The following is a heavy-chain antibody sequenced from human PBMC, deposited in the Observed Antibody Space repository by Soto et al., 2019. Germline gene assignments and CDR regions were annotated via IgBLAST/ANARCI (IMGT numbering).Heavy chain of an antibody. CDR3: ARRSSWYDI. Sequence: GGSLRISCSASGFNFTDYWMRWVRQAPGRGLEWVANIRLDGSEIYYGDSVRGRFTISRDNAKNSVYLQRNSLGVEDTAVYDCARRSSWYDIWGQGALVTVSS. CDR2: IRLDGSEI. V-gene: IGHV3-7*01. J-gene: IGHJ5*02. D-gene: IGHD6-13*01. CDR1: GFNFTDYW.